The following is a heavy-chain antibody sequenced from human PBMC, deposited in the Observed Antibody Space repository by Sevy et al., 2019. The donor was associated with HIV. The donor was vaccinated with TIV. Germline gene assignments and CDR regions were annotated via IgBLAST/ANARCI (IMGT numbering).Heavy chain of an antibody. D-gene: IGHD6-13*01. CDR3: ARRSSGYSSSWYGGVIISYGMDV. J-gene: IGHJ6*02. CDR2: IYPGDSDT. V-gene: IGHV5-51*01. CDR1: GYSFTSYW. Sequence: GESLKISCKGSGYSFTSYWIGWVRQMPGKGLEWMGIIYPGDSDTRYSPSFQGQVTISADKSISTADLQWGCLKASDTAMYYCARRSSGYSSSWYGGVIISYGMDVWGQGTTVTVSS.